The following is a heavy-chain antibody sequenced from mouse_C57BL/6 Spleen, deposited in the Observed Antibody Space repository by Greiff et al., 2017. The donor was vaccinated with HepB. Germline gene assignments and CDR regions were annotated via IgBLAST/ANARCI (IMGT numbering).Heavy chain of an antibody. V-gene: IGHV1-76*01. CDR1: GYTFTDYY. CDR3: ARSDLYDGYPFDV. J-gene: IGHJ1*03. D-gene: IGHD2-3*01. Sequence: VQRVESGAELVRPGASVKLSCKASGYTFTDYYINWVKQRPGQGLEWIARIYPGSGNTYYNEKFKGKATLTAEKSSSTAYMQLSSLTSEDSAVYFCARSDLYDGYPFDVWGTGTTVTVSS. CDR2: IYPGSGNT.